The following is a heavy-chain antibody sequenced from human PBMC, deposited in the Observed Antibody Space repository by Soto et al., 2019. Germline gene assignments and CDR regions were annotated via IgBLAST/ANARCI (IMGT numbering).Heavy chain of an antibody. CDR1: GFTFSSYG. CDR2: IWYDGSNK. Sequence: QVQLVESGGGVVQPGRSLRLSCAASGFTFSSYGMHWVRQAPGKGLEWVAVIWYDGSNKYYADSVKGRFTISRDNSKTTLYLQMSSLRAEDTAVYCCASDLGYCSGGSCPRLGIIDYWGQGTLVTVSS. V-gene: IGHV3-33*01. J-gene: IGHJ4*02. CDR3: ASDLGYCSGGSCPRLGIIDY. D-gene: IGHD2-15*01.